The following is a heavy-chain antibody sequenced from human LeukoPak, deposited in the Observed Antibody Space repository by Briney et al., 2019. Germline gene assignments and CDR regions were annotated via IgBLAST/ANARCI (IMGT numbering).Heavy chain of an antibody. Sequence: PSETLSLTCTVSGGSISSSSYYWGWIRQPPGKGLEWIGSIHYSGSTYYNPSLKSRATISVDTSKSQFSLRLTSVTAADTAVYYCARHVRFLEWLSSYYFDYWGQGTLVTVSS. CDR2: IHYSGST. CDR3: ARHVRFLEWLSSYYFDY. CDR1: GGSISSSSYY. J-gene: IGHJ4*02. D-gene: IGHD3-3*01. V-gene: IGHV4-39*01.